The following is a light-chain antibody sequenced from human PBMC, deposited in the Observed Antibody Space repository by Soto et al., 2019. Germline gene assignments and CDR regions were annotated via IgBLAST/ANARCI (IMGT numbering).Light chain of an antibody. CDR3: ASWDASVGGPA. J-gene: IGLJ2*01. CDR2: RNN. V-gene: IGLV1-47*01. CDR1: KSNIGSKY. Sequence: SVLTQPPSASGAPRERVTLSFSWSKSNIGSKYVYWYQQFPGTAPKLLIYRNNQRPSGVPDRFSGSKSGTSASLAISDLRSEDEADYYCASWDASVGGPAFGGGTQLTVL.